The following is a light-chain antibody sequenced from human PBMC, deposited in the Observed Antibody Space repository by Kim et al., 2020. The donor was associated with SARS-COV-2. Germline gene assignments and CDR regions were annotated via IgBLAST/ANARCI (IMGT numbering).Light chain of an antibody. CDR2: QDS. CDR1: KLGDKY. CDR3: QAWDSSLVV. J-gene: IGLJ2*01. Sequence: SVSPGQTASITCSGDKLGDKYACWYQQKPGQSPVLVIYQDSKRPSGIPERFSGSNSGNTATLTISGTQAMDKADYYCQAWDSSLVVFGGGTQLTVL. V-gene: IGLV3-1*01.